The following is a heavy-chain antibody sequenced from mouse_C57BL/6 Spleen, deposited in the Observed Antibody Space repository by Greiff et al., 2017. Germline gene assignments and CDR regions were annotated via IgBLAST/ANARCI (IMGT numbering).Heavy chain of an antibody. CDR3: ARSGIAY. J-gene: IGHJ3*01. CDR2: INPSTGGT. Sequence: VQLQQSGPELVKPGASVKISCKASGYSFTGYYMNWVKQSPEKSLEWIGKINPSTGGTTYNQKFKAKATLTVDKSSSTAYMQLKSLTSEDSAVYYCARSGIAYWGQGTLVTVSA. D-gene: IGHD4-1*01. CDR1: GYSFTGYY. V-gene: IGHV1-42*01.